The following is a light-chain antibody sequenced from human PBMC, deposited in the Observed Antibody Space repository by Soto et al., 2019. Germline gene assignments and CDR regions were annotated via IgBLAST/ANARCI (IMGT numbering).Light chain of an antibody. Sequence: QPVLTQPPSVSGAPGQRVTISCTGSTSNIGAIYDVHWYQQLPGTAPKLLIYDNNNRPSGVPDRFSGSRSGTSASLAITGLQADDEADYYCQSYDSSLNRVFGGGTKLTVL. V-gene: IGLV1-40*01. CDR3: QSYDSSLNRV. CDR1: TSNIGAIYD. J-gene: IGLJ3*02. CDR2: DNN.